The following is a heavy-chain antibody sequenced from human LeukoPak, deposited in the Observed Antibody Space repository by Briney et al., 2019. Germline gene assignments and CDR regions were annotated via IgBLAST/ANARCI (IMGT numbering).Heavy chain of an antibody. Sequence: SVKVSCKASGGTFSSYAISWVRQAPGQGLEWMGGIIPIFGTANYAQKFQGRVTITADESTSTAYMELSSLRSEDTAVYYCARLPEVGYSSSWGVAYWGQGTLVTVSS. J-gene: IGHJ4*02. CDR2: IIPIFGTA. CDR1: GGTFSSYA. CDR3: ARLPEVGYSSSWGVAY. D-gene: IGHD6-13*01. V-gene: IGHV1-69*01.